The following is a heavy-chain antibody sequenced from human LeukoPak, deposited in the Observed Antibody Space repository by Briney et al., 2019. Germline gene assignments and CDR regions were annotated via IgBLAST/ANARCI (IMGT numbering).Heavy chain of an antibody. CDR2: ISGSGGST. J-gene: IGHJ4*02. CDR3: ANSPSIYDYVWGSYRKTS. CDR1: GFTFSSYA. V-gene: IGHV3-23*01. Sequence: QPGGSLRLSCAASGFTFSSYAMSWVRQAPGKGLEWVSAISGSGGSTYYADSVKGRFTISRDNSKNTLYLQMNSLRAEDTAVYYCANSPSIYDYVWGSYRKTSWGQGTLVTVSS. D-gene: IGHD3-16*02.